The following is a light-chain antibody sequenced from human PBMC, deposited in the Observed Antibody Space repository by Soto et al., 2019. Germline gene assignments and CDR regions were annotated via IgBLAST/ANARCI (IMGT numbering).Light chain of an antibody. J-gene: IGKJ2*01. CDR2: VAS. CDR3: QQSDSTPYT. CDR1: QSISSH. V-gene: IGKV1-39*01. Sequence: IQMTQSPSSLSASVGDRVTITCRASQSISSHLNWYQQKPGTAPKLLIYVASSLQSGVPSRFTGSGSGTDFTLTISSLQPEDFVIYYCQQSDSTPYTFGQGNKLEIK.